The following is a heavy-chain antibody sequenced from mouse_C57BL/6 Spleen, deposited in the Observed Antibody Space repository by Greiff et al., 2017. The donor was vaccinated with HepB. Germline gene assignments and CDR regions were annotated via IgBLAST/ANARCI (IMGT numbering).Heavy chain of an antibody. CDR3: TRREDYDDAMDY. CDR1: GYTFTSYW. V-gene: IGHV1-5*01. Sequence: EVQLQQSGTVLARPGASVKMSCKTSGYTFTSYWMHWVKQRPGQGLEWIGAIYPGNSDTSYNQKFKGKAKRTAVTSASTAYMELSSLTNEDSAVYYCTRREDYDDAMDYWGQGTSVTVSS. CDR2: IYPGNSDT. D-gene: IGHD2-4*01. J-gene: IGHJ4*01.